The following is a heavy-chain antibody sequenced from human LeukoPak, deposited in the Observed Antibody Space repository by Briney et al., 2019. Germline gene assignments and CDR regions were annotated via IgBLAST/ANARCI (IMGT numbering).Heavy chain of an antibody. V-gene: IGHV4-34*01. CDR3: ARVAYSSGPFDY. J-gene: IGHJ4*02. Sequence: SETLSLTCAVYGGSFSGYYWSWIRQPPGKGLEWIGEINHSGSTNYNPSLKSRVTISVDTSKNQFSLKLSSVTAADTAVYYCARVAYSSGPFDYWGQGTLVTVSS. D-gene: IGHD6-19*01. CDR2: INHSGST. CDR1: GGSFSGYY.